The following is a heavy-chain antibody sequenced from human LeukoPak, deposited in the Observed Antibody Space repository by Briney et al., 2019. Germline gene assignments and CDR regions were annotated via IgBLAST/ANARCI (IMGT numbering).Heavy chain of an antibody. D-gene: IGHD4-23*01. CDR3: AKIGGKVVY. Sequence: PGGSLRLSCAASGFTFSSYAMSWVRQAPGKGVEWVSSINGNAGRTYYADSVKGRFTISRDNSKNTLYLQMNSLRAEDTAVYYCAKIGGKVVYWGQGTLVTVSS. V-gene: IGHV3-23*01. J-gene: IGHJ4*02. CDR1: GFTFSSYA. CDR2: INGNAGRT.